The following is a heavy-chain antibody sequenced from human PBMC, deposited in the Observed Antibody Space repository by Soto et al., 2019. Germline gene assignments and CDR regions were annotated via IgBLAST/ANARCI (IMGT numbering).Heavy chain of an antibody. CDR2: IYYSGST. CDR1: GGSVSSGSYY. D-gene: IGHD3-22*01. Sequence: LSLTCTVSGGSVSSGSYYWSWIRQPPGKGLEWIGYIYYSGSTNYNPSLKSRVTISVDTSKNQFSLKLSSVTAADTAVYYCAREGYYDSSGYIDYWGQGTLVTVSS. CDR3: AREGYYDSSGYIDY. J-gene: IGHJ4*02. V-gene: IGHV4-61*01.